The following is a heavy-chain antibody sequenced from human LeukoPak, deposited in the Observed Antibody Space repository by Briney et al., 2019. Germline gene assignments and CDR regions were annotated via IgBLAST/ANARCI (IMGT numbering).Heavy chain of an antibody. V-gene: IGHV1-3*01. Sequence: ASVKVSCKASGYTFTSYAIHWVRQAPGQRLEWMGWINAGNGNTKYSQKFQGRVTITRDTSASTAYMELSSLRSEDTAVYYCARDPTYSGSYFDYWGQGTLVTVSS. CDR2: INAGNGNT. J-gene: IGHJ4*02. D-gene: IGHD1-26*01. CDR1: GYTFTSYA. CDR3: ARDPTYSGSYFDY.